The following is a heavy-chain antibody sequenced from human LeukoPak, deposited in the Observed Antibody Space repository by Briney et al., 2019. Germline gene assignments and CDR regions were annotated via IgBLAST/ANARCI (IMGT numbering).Heavy chain of an antibody. V-gene: IGHV4-30-4*08. CDR1: GGSISSGDYY. CDR3: ARVAVDFWSGYYTDNYYFYYYMDV. Sequence: PSQTLSLTCTVSGGSISSGDYYWSWIRQPPGKGLEWIGYIYYSGSTYYNPSLKSRVTISVDTSKNQFSLKLSSVTAADTAVYYCARVAVDFWSGYYTDNYYFYYYMDVWGKGTTATVSS. CDR2: IYYSGST. J-gene: IGHJ6*03. D-gene: IGHD3-3*01.